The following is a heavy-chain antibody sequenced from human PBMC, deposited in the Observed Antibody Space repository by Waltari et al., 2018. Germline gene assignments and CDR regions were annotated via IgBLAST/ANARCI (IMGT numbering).Heavy chain of an antibody. J-gene: IGHJ5*02. D-gene: IGHD2-2*01. V-gene: IGHV4-30-4*08. CDR2: IYYSGRT. CDR3: ARGAPSSTTLFDP. CDR1: GGSISSGDYY. Sequence: QVQLQESGPGLVKPSQTLSLTCTVSGGSISSGDYYWSWIRQPPGKGLEWIGYIYYSGRTYYNPSLKSRVTISVDTSKNQFSLKLSSVTAADTAVYYCARGAPSSTTLFDPWGQGTLVTVSS.